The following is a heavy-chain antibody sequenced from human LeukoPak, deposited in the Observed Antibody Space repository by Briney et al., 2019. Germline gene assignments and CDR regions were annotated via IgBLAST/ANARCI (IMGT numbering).Heavy chain of an antibody. CDR2: VFYSGRT. J-gene: IGHJ4*02. CDR3: ARTRGVPYGDYLNDY. V-gene: IGHV4-61*05. D-gene: IGHD4-17*01. CDR1: AGSISSSTDY. Sequence: SETLSLTCTVSAGSISSSTDYWGWIRQPPGKGLEWIGYVFYSGRTDHNPSLKSRLTISVDTSKNQFSLKLSSVTAADTAVYYCARTRGVPYGDYLNDYWGQGTLVTVSS.